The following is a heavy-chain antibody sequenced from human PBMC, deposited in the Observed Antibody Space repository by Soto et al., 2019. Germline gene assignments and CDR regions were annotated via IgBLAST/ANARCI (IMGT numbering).Heavy chain of an antibody. CDR3: ASAWGPSYYCGMDV. CDR2: IIPIFGTA. J-gene: IGHJ6*02. Sequence: QVQLVQSGAEVKKPGSSVKVSCKASGGTFSSYAIIWVRQAPGQGLEWMGGIIPIFGTADYAQKFQGRVAITADASTSTAYMELSSLRSEDTAVYYCASAWGPSYYCGMDVWGQGTTVTVSS. D-gene: IGHD3-16*01. CDR1: GGTFSSYA. V-gene: IGHV1-69*12.